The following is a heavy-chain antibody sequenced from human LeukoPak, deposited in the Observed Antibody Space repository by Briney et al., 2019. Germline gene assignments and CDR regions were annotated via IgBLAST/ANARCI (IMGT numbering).Heavy chain of an antibody. V-gene: IGHV3-21*01. J-gene: IGHJ4*02. CDR3: ARGLAVALSDY. D-gene: IGHD6-19*01. CDR1: GFTFSSYS. Sequence: PGGSLRLSCAASGFTFSSYSMNWVRQAPGKGLEWVSSISSSSSYIYYADSVKGRFTISRDDAKNSLYLQMNSLRAHDTAVYYCARGLAVALSDYWGQGTLVTVSS. CDR2: ISSSSSYI.